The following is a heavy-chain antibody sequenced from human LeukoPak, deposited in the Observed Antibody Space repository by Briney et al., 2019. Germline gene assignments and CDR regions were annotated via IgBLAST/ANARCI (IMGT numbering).Heavy chain of an antibody. CDR2: ISSSGSTI. CDR1: GFTFSSYE. V-gene: IGHV3-48*03. Sequence: PGGSLRLSCAASGFTFSSYEMNWVRQAPGKGLEWVSYISSSGSTIYYADSVKGRFTISRDNAKNSLYLQVNSLRAEDTAVYYCARVSYDSSGYYWSVGYFDYWGQGTLVTVSS. D-gene: IGHD3-22*01. J-gene: IGHJ4*02. CDR3: ARVSYDSSGYYWSVGYFDY.